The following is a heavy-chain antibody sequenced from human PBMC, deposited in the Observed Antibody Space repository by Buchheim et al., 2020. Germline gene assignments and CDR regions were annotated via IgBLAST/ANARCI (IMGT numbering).Heavy chain of an antibody. J-gene: IGHJ5*02. D-gene: IGHD4-17*01. V-gene: IGHV3-7*01. CDR3: AVTNWFNP. CDR2: IIHDGSEK. CDR1: GFTFSDYW. Sequence: EVQVVESGGGLVQPGGSLRLSCAASGFTFSDYWMSWVRQAPGKGLEWVATIIHDGSEKYYVDSVKGRFTISRDNARNILYLQMNSLRVEDTAVYYCAVTNWFNPWGQGTL.